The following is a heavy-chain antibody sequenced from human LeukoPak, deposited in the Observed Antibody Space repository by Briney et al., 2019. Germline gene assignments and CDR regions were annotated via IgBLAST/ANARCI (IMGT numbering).Heavy chain of an antibody. V-gene: IGHV3-23*01. D-gene: IGHD3-3*01. CDR1: GFTFSNYA. J-gene: IGHJ4*02. CDR2: ISGSGGST. CDR3: AKDPLEWPTGFDY. Sequence: GGSLRLSCAASGFTFSNYAMSWDRQAPGKGLEWVSAISGSGGSTYYADSVKGRYTMSRDNSKNTVCLQMNSLRAEDTAVYYCAKDPLEWPTGFDYWGQGTLVTVSS.